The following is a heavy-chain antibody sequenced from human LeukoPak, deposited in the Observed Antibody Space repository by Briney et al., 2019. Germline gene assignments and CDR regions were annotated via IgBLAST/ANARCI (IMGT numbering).Heavy chain of an antibody. Sequence: GGSLRLSCAASGFTFSSYAMSWVRQAPGKGLEWVSAISGSGGSTYYADSVKGRFTISRDNSKNTLYLQMNSLRAEDTAVYYCAKGLGYCSSTSCFGYWGQGTLVTVSS. J-gene: IGHJ4*02. CDR3: AKGLGYCSSTSCFGY. D-gene: IGHD2-2*01. CDR2: ISGSGGST. CDR1: GFTFSSYA. V-gene: IGHV3-23*01.